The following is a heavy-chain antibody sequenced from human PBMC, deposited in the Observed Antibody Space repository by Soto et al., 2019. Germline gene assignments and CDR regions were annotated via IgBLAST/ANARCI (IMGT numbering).Heavy chain of an antibody. CDR2: IYNSGST. J-gene: IGHJ5*02. CDR1: GGSISGYY. D-gene: IGHD3-22*01. CDR3: ARARQYYDCEFDP. Sequence: ETLSLTCTVPGGSISGYYWIWMRQPPGKGLEWIGYIYNSGSTNYNPALKSRVTISVDTSKNQFSLKLSSVTAADTAVYYCARARQYYDCEFDPWGQGTLVTVSS. V-gene: IGHV4-59*08.